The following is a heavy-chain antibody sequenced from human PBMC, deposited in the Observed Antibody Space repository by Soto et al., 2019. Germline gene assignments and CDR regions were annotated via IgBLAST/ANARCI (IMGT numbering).Heavy chain of an antibody. CDR1: GGTFSSYA. D-gene: IGHD3-22*01. Sequence: ASVKVSCKASGGTFSSYAISWVRQAPGQGLEWMGGIIPIFGTANYAQKFQGRVTITADESTSTAYMELSSLRSEDTAVYYCARAPPYYYDSSGYHAPVYDYWGQGTLVTVSS. CDR2: IIPIFGTA. V-gene: IGHV1-69*13. J-gene: IGHJ4*02. CDR3: ARAPPYYYDSSGYHAPVYDY.